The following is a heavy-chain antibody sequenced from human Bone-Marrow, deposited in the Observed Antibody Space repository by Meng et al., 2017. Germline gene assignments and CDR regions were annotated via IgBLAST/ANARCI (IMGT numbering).Heavy chain of an antibody. CDR3: ARGGLRYFDWLLSGAFDI. CDR1: GYSFSSGYY. D-gene: IGHD3-9*01. Sequence: SETLSLTCTVSGYSFSSGYYWGWIRQPPGKGLEWIGSIYHSGSTYYNPSLKSRVTISVDTSKNQFSLKLRSVTAADTAVYYCARGGLRYFDWLLSGAFDIWGQGTMVTVSS. CDR2: IYHSGST. V-gene: IGHV4-38-2*02. J-gene: IGHJ3*02.